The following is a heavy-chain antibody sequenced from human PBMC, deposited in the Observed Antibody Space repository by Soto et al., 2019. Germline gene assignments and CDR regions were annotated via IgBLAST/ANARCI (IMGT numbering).Heavy chain of an antibody. CDR3: ARVHGAMDY. CDR2: ISGSGSVT. D-gene: IGHD1-26*01. Sequence: EVQLVESGGGSVQPGESLRLDCSVSKFTFSLHSMNWVRQRPGRGLEWISYISGSGSVTFYAESVRGRFTISRDNAQNSLYLQMNSLTADDTAVYYCARVHGAMDYWGQGTLVTVSS. CDR1: KFTFSLHS. V-gene: IGHV3-48*01. J-gene: IGHJ4*02.